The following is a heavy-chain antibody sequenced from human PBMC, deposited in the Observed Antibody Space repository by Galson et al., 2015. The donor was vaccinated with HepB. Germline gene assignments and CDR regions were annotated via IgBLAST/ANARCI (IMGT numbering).Heavy chain of an antibody. CDR1: GYTFTSYG. CDR2: ISAYNGNT. J-gene: IGHJ5*02. CDR3: ARDYYDFWSGYGDWFDP. D-gene: IGHD3-3*01. V-gene: IGHV1-18*01. Sequence: SVKVSCKASGYTFTSYGISWVRQAPGQGLEWMGWISAYNGNTNYAQKLQGRVTMTTDTSTSTAYMELRSLRSDDTAVYYCARDYYDFWSGYGDWFDPWGHWSLVTVAS.